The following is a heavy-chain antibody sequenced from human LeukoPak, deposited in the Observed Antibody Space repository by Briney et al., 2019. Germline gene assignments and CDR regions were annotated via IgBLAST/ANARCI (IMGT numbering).Heavy chain of an antibody. CDR1: GYTFTSYA. CDR3: ASRDWVVTPYSYMDV. CDR2: INTNTGNP. Sequence: ASVKVSCKASGYTFTSYAMNWVRQAPGQGLEWMGWINTNTGNPTYAQGFTGRFVFSLDTSVSTAYLQISSLKAEDTAVYYCASRDWVVTPYSYMDVWGKGTTVTVSS. D-gene: IGHD2-21*02. J-gene: IGHJ6*03. V-gene: IGHV7-4-1*02.